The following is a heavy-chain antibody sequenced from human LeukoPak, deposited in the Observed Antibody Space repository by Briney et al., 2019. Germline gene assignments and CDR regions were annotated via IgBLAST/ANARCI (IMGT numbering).Heavy chain of an antibody. CDR1: GFTFNNHA. CDR2: ISGSGISA. Sequence: GGSLRLSCAAPGFTFNNHAMTWVRQAPGKGLEWVAIISGSGISAYYADSVKGRFTISRDNSKNTLHLQMNSLTAEDTAVYYCAKDGERGSGSYYRVDYWGQGTLVTVSS. CDR3: AKDGERGSGSYYRVDY. V-gene: IGHV3-23*01. J-gene: IGHJ4*02. D-gene: IGHD3-10*01.